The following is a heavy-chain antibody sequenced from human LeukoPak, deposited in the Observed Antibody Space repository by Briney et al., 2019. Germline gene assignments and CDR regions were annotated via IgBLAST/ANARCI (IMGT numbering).Heavy chain of an antibody. V-gene: IGHV3-30*04. J-gene: IGHJ4*02. Sequence: GGSLRLSCAASGFTFSSYATHWVRQAPGKGLEWVAVISYDGSNKYYADSVKGRFTISRDNSKNTLYLQMNSLRAEDTAVYYCARGVYSSSWYRRPYFDYWGQGTLVTVSS. CDR3: ARGVYSSSWYRRPYFDY. CDR2: ISYDGSNK. CDR1: GFTFSSYA. D-gene: IGHD6-13*01.